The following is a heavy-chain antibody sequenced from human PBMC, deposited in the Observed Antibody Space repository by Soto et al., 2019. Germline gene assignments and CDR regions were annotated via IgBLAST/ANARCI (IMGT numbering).Heavy chain of an antibody. J-gene: IGHJ4*02. CDR2: IYYSGST. Sequence: SETLSLTCIVSGASVSSGSYYWSWIRQPPGKGLEWIGYIYYSGSTNYNPSLKSRVTISVDTSKNQFSLKLSSVTAADTAVYYCARVSRSHIDYWGQGTLVTVSS. CDR3: ARVSRSHIDY. D-gene: IGHD2-15*01. CDR1: GASVSSGSYY. V-gene: IGHV4-61*01.